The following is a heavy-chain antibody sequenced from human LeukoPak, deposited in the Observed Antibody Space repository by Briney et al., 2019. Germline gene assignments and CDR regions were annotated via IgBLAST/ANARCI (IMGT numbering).Heavy chain of an antibody. CDR2: TIPLFGTA. CDR1: GGSFSNFT. CDR3: ARDLLWFGEPSNWFDP. J-gene: IGHJ5*02. V-gene: IGHV1-69*05. Sequence: ASVKVSCKASGGSFSNFTITWVRQATGQGLEWMGGTIPLFGTANYAQEFQCRVTITTDESTNTAYMELSSLRSEDTAVYYCARDLLWFGEPSNWFDPWGQGTLVTVSS. D-gene: IGHD3-10*01.